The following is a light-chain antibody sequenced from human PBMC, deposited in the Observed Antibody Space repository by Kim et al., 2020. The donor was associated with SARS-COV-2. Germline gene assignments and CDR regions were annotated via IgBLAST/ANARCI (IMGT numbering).Light chain of an antibody. Sequence: SYELTQPPSVSVAPGGTATITCRGDNIGSKSVHLYQQKPGQAPVLVIYYDSDRPSGIPERFSGSNSGNPATLTISRVAAGDEADYFCQLWDTSSDHRYVFGTGTKVTVL. CDR3: QLWDTSSDHRYV. CDR1: NIGSKS. J-gene: IGLJ1*01. V-gene: IGLV3-21*04. CDR2: YDS.